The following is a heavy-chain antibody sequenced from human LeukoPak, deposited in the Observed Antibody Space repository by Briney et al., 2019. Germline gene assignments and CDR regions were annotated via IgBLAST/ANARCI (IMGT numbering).Heavy chain of an antibody. J-gene: IGHJ5*02. D-gene: IGHD1-26*01. CDR1: GYTFTGYY. CDR3: ARGSRGGSNNWFDP. Sequence: GASVKVSCKASGYTFTGYYMHWVRQAPGQGLEWMGWINPNSGGTNYAQKFQGRVTMTRDTSISTACMELSRLRSDDTAVYYCARGSRGGSNNWFDPWGQGTLVTVSS. CDR2: INPNSGGT. V-gene: IGHV1-2*02.